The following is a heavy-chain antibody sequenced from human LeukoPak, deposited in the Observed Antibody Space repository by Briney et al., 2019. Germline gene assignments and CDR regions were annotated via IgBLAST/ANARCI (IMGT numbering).Heavy chain of an antibody. D-gene: IGHD6-13*01. CDR2: ISSSGNTT. CDR3: ARDGGSSWYFDY. V-gene: IGHV3-11*04. J-gene: IGHJ4*02. Sequence: GGSLRLSCAASGFTFSDYYMSWIRQAPGKGLEWVSYISSSGNTTYHADSVKGRFTISRDNAKNSLYLQISSLRAEDTAVYYCARDGGSSWYFDYWGQGTLVTVSS. CDR1: GFTFSDYY.